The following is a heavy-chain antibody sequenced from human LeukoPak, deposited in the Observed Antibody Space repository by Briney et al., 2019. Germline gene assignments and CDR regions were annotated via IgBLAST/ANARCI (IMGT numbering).Heavy chain of an antibody. Sequence: GGSLRLSCAASGFTFSNAWMSWVRQAPGKGLVWVALIKDDGTTNYADSVRGRFTASRDDAKNTVYLQMSSLRADDTAVYYCHPLSYVSNWGQGTLVTVSA. CDR3: HPLSYVSN. V-gene: IGHV3-74*01. CDR2: IKDDGTT. CDR1: GFTFSNAW. D-gene: IGHD3-22*01. J-gene: IGHJ4*02.